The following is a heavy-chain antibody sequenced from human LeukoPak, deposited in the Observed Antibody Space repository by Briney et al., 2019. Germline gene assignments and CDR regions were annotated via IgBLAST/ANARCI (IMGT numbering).Heavy chain of an antibody. CDR3: AKAYCGGDCYSLVGAFDI. J-gene: IGHJ3*02. V-gene: IGHV3-33*06. Sequence: RRSLRLACAASGFTFSSYGMHWFRQAPGKGLEWVAVIWYDGSNKYYADSVKGRFTISRDNSKNTLYLQMNSLRAEDTAVYYCAKAYCGGDCYSLVGAFDIWGQGTMVTVSS. D-gene: IGHD2-21*02. CDR1: GFTFSSYG. CDR2: IWYDGSNK.